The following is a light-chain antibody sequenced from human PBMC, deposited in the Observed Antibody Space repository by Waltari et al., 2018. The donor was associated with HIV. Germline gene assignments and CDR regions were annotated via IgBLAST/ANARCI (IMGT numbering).Light chain of an antibody. CDR3: QQYYSTPYT. Sequence: DIVMTQSPDSLTVFLGERATINCKSSQSVLYSSNNKNYLAWYQQKAGQPPKLPIYWASTRESGVPDRFSASGSGTDFSLTISSLQAEDVAVYYCQQYYSTPYTFGQGTKLEIK. CDR1: QSVLYSSNNKNY. V-gene: IGKV4-1*01. CDR2: WAS. J-gene: IGKJ2*01.